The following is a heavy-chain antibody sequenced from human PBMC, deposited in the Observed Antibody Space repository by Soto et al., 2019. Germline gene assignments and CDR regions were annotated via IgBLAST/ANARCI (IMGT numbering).Heavy chain of an antibody. CDR1: GYTFASYD. CDR3: ARSKRQDYYGPGSRSNYYAMDV. CDR2: INPSGGST. Sequence: ASVKVSCKASGYTFASYDMQWVRQAPGQGLEWMGIINPSGGSTSYAKKFQGRVTMPRDTSTSTVYMELSRLRSEATAVSYCARSKRQDYYGPGSRSNYYAMDVWGQGTTVTVSS. D-gene: IGHD3-10*01. V-gene: IGHV1-46*01. J-gene: IGHJ6*02.